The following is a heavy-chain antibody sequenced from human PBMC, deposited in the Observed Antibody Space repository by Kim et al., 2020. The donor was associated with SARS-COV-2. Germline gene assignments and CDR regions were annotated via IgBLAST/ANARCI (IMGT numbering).Heavy chain of an antibody. Sequence: SETLSLTCTVSGGSMTNNWWSWIRQPPGKGLGWIGYINYSGNSNSNPSLKSRVTISIDTSRNQFSLRLSSVTAADAAVYYCARDTHYYDSGSFEDCFDSWGLGTLVTVSS. CDR1: GGSMTNNW. V-gene: IGHV4-59*01. CDR2: INYSGNS. J-gene: IGHJ5*01. CDR3: ARDTHYYDSGSFEDCFDS. D-gene: IGHD3-10*01.